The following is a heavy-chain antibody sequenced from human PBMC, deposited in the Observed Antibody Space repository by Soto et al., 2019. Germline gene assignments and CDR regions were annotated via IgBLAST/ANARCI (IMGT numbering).Heavy chain of an antibody. Sequence: ASVKDSCKASGYSFSTYYMHWVRQAPGQGLEWMGIVNPSGGNTIYAQKFQGRVTMTSDTSTSTVYMELSSLTSEDTAVYFCARDFLCSATSCLVNWVDPWGQGTLVTVSS. CDR1: GYSFSTYY. D-gene: IGHD2-2*01. CDR3: ARDFLCSATSCLVNWVDP. J-gene: IGHJ5*02. V-gene: IGHV1-46*03. CDR2: VNPSGGNT.